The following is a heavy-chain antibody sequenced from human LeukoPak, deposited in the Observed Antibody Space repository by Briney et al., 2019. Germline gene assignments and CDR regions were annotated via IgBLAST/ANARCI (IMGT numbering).Heavy chain of an antibody. CDR2: IYSGGST. J-gene: IGHJ3*02. D-gene: IGHD3-16*01. CDR3: ARLDYAPKDAFDI. CDR1: GFTVSSNY. Sequence: GSLRLSCAASGFTVSSNYMSWVRQAPGKGLEWVSVIYSGGSTYYADSVKGRFTISRDNSKNTLYPQMNSLRAEDTAVYYCARLDYAPKDAFDIWGQGTMVTVSS. V-gene: IGHV3-66*04.